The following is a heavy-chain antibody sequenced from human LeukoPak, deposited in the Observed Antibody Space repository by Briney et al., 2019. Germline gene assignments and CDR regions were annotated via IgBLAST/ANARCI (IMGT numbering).Heavy chain of an antibody. V-gene: IGHV4-34*01. Sequence: SETLSLTCAVYVGSFSGYYWTWIRQPPGKGLEWIGEINHSGSTNYNPSLKSRVTISVDTSKNQFSLKLTSLTAADTAVYYCARARETVAIDYWGQGTLVTVSS. CDR1: VGSFSGYY. D-gene: IGHD5-12*01. CDR2: INHSGST. J-gene: IGHJ4*02. CDR3: ARARETVAIDY.